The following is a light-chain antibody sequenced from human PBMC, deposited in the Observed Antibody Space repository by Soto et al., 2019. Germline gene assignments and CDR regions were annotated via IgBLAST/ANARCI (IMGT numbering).Light chain of an antibody. CDR1: SSDVGTYNS. J-gene: IGLJ1*01. V-gene: IGLV2-14*01. Sequence: QSALTQPASVSGSPGQSITISCTGTSSDVGTYNSVSWYQQYPGKAPKLMIHDVSNRPSGVSNRFSGSKSGNTASLTISGLQAEDEADYYWSSYTSSSSYVFGSGTKLTVL. CDR2: DVS. CDR3: SSYTSSSSYV.